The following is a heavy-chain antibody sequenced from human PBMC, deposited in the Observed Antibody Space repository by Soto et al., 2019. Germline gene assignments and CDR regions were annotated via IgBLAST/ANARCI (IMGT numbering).Heavy chain of an antibody. D-gene: IGHD6-13*01. V-gene: IGHV3-33*01. CDR1: GFTFSSYG. J-gene: IGHJ5*02. CDR3: ARDFVILAAAGTGWFDP. Sequence: QVQLVESGGGVVQPGRSLRLSCAASGFTFSSYGMHWVRQAPGKGLEWVAVIWYDGSNKYYADSVKGRFTISRDNSKNTLYLQINSLRAEATTVYYCARDFVILAAAGTGWFDPWGQGTLVTVSS. CDR2: IWYDGSNK.